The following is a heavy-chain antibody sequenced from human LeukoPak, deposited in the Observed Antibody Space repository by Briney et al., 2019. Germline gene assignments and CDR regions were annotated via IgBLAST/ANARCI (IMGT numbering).Heavy chain of an antibody. CDR3: ARASGQFVDV. CDR1: GGSFSGYY. V-gene: IGHV4-34*01. CDR2: INHSGST. Sequence: SETLSLTCAVYGGSFSGYYWSWIRQPPGKGLEWIGEINHSGSTNYNPSLKSRVTISVDTSKNQFSLKLSSVTAADTAVYYCARASGQFVDVWGKGTTVTVSS. J-gene: IGHJ6*04. D-gene: IGHD3-10*01.